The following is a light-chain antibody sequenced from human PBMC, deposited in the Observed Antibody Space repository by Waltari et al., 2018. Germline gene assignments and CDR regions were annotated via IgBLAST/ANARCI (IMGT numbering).Light chain of an antibody. V-gene: IGLV2-11*01. CDR3: YSYAGSHE. Sequence: QSALTQPRSVSGSPGQSVTVSCTGTSSAIGDYDCVSWYHPHPGKAPKLLIYDVSKRPAGVPDRFSASKSGNTASLTISGLQAEDEADYYCYSYAGSHEFGGGTKLTVL. J-gene: IGLJ2*01. CDR1: SSAIGDYDC. CDR2: DVS.